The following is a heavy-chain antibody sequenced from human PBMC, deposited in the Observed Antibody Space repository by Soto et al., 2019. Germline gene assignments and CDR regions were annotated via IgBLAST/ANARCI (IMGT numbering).Heavy chain of an antibody. CDR1: GGSISSVTYC. Sequence: PSDTLSLICSVSGGSISSVTYCWGWIRQPPGKGLEWIGTVYYNENTYYNPSLKSRVTITVDTAKNQFSLNLRSVTAADTAMYFCARRERYYGSPGWFDPWGPGTLVTCS. J-gene: IGHJ5*02. D-gene: IGHD3-10*01. CDR2: VYYNENT. V-gene: IGHV4-39*01. CDR3: ARRERYYGSPGWFDP.